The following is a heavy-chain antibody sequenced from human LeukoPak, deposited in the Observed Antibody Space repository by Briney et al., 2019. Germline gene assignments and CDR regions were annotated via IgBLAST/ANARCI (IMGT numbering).Heavy chain of an antibody. Sequence: ASVKVSCKASGYTFTSYYMHWVRHGPGQRLEWMGIINASGGSTSYAQAFQGRVTMTRDRSTSTVYMELSSLRFEDTAVYYCAGLGAAAVDYWGQGTLVTVSS. CDR3: AGLGAAAVDY. D-gene: IGHD6-13*01. CDR2: INASGGST. V-gene: IGHV1-46*01. CDR1: GYTFTSYY. J-gene: IGHJ4*02.